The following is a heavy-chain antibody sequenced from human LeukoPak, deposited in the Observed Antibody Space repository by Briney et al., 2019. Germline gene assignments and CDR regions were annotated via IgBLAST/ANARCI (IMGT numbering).Heavy chain of an antibody. CDR3: ARDHTTRYNWNDGGENDAFDI. D-gene: IGHD1-1*01. CDR2: ISGSGGST. V-gene: IGHV3-23*01. Sequence: GGSLRLSCAASGFTFSSYAMSWVRQAPGKGLEWVSAISGSGGSTYYADSVKGRFTISRDNAKNSLYLQMNSLRAEDTAVYYCARDHTTRYNWNDGGENDAFDIWGQGTMVTVSS. J-gene: IGHJ3*02. CDR1: GFTFSSYA.